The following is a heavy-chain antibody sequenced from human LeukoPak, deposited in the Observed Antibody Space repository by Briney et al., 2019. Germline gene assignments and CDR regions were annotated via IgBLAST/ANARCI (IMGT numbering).Heavy chain of an antibody. V-gene: IGHV3-48*03. CDR1: GFTFSGYE. J-gene: IGHJ4*02. D-gene: IGHD5-18*01. CDR2: ISSSGSTI. Sequence: GGSLRLSCAASGFTFSGYEMNWVRQAPGKGLEWVSYISSSGSTIYYADSVKGRFTISRDNAKNSLYLQMNSLRAEDTAVYYCASPRGYSYDHFDYWGQGTLVTVSS. CDR3: ASPRGYSYDHFDY.